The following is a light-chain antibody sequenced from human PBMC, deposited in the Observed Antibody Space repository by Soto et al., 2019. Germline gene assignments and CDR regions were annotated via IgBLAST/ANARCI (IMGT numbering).Light chain of an antibody. CDR2: GAS. CDR1: QDIKKW. CDR3: QQYYSYPLT. J-gene: IGKJ3*01. Sequence: DIEMTQSPSSVSASVGDTINITCRASQDIKKWLAWYQQKPGRAPRVLIYGASHLESGVPSRFRGSGSGTDFSLTISSLQTEDFATYYCQQYYSYPLTFGPGTKVDIK. V-gene: IGKV1-16*01.